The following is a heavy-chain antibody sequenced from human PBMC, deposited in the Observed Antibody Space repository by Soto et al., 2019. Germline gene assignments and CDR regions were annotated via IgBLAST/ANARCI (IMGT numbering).Heavy chain of an antibody. CDR1: GGSISSSSYY. CDR3: ARRGGEGGYYHDY. Sequence: PSETLSLTCTVSGGSISSSSYYWGWIRQPPGKGLEWIGSIYYSGSTYYNPSLKSRVTISVDTSKNQFSLKLSSVTAADTAVYYCARRGGEGGYYHDYWGQGTLVTVSS. V-gene: IGHV4-39*07. J-gene: IGHJ4*02. D-gene: IGHD3-22*01. CDR2: IYYSGST.